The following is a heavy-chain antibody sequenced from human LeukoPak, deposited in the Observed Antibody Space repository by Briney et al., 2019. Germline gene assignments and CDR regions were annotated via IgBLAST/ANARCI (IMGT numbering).Heavy chain of an antibody. CDR3: AKTWFGELLGIDY. J-gene: IGHJ4*02. CDR1: GFTFRYYH. D-gene: IGHD3-10*01. V-gene: IGHV3-11*01. CDR2: ISSSGSTI. Sequence: GGPLRLSCAASGFTFRYYHMSWIPPATGKGLVGVSNISSSGSTIYYADSVKGRFTISRDNAKNSLYLQMNSLRAEDTAVYYCAKTWFGELLGIDYWGQGTLVTVSS.